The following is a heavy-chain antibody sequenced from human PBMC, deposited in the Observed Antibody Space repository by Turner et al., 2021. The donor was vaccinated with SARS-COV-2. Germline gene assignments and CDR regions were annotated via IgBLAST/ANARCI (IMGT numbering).Heavy chain of an antibody. J-gene: IGHJ6*02. D-gene: IGHD2-2*01. V-gene: IGHV3-53*02. CDR2: IYSGGST. CDR3: ARPFGTAVVPPS. CDR1: GFVVSSNS. Sequence: EVQLVETGGGLIQPGGSLRPSCAASGFVVSSNSMTWVRQAPGKGLEWISVIYSGGSTYYADSVKGRFTISRDSSKNTLYLQMNSLRAEDTAVYYCARPFGTAVVPPSWGQGTTVTVSS.